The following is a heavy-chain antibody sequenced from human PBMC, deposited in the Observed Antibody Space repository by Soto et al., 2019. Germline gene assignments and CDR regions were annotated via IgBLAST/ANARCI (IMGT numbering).Heavy chain of an antibody. CDR2: IWYDVSNE. J-gene: IGHJ4*02. Sequence: PGGSLRLSCAASGFTFSSYGMHWVRQAPVKGLEFVAVIWYDVSNEYYADSVKGRFTISGYKSKNTLYLQMNGLRAEGTAVYYCXRDCRRRSGSGYYRLDYWGQGTMVTVSS. V-gene: IGHV3-33*01. D-gene: IGHD3-3*01. CDR3: XRDCRRRSGSGYYRLDY. CDR1: GFTFSSYG.